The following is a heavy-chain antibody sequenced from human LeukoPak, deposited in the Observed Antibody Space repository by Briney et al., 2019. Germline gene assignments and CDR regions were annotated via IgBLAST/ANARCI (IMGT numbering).Heavy chain of an antibody. CDR2: IIPIFGTA. J-gene: IGHJ3*02. CDR1: GGTFSSYA. V-gene: IGHV1-69*05. D-gene: IGHD1-26*01. CDR3: ATWKSGSYYSFDAFDI. Sequence: GASVKVSCKASGGTFSSYAISWVRQAPGQGLEWMGGIIPIFGTANYAQKFQGRVTITTDESTSTAYMELSSLRSEDTAVYYCATWKSGSYYSFDAFDIWGQGTMVTVSS.